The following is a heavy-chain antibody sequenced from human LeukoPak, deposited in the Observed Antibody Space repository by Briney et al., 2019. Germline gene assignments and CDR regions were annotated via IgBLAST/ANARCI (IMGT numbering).Heavy chain of an antibody. J-gene: IGHJ4*02. V-gene: IGHV3-30*02. CDR1: GFTFSSYG. D-gene: IGHD2-2*01. CDR3: AKDLGWADIVVVPAAQEGVFFDY. CDR2: IRYDGSNK. Sequence: GGSLRLSCAASGFTFSSYGMHWVRQAPGKGLEWVAFIRYDGSNKYYADSVKGRFTISRDNSKNTLYLQMNSLRAEDTAVYYCAKDLGWADIVVVPAAQEGVFFDYWGQGTLVTVSS.